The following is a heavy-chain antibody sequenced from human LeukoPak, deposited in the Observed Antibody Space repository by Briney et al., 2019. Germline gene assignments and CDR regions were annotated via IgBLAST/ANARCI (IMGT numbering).Heavy chain of an antibody. CDR3: ARARGPYCGGDCYWTLDQ. V-gene: IGHV3-30-3*01. CDR2: IPYDGSNK. D-gene: IGHD2-21*01. J-gene: IGHJ4*02. Sequence: PGGSLRLSCAASGFTFSSYAMHWVRQAPGKGLEWVAVIPYDGSNKYYADSVKGRFTISRDNAKNTLYLQMNSLRAEDTAVYYCARARGPYCGGDCYWTLDQWGQGTLVTVSS. CDR1: GFTFSSYA.